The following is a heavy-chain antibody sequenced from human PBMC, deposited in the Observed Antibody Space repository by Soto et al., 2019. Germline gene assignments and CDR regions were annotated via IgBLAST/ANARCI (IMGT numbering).Heavy chain of an antibody. D-gene: IGHD4-4*01. V-gene: IGHV4-61*01. J-gene: IGHJ6*02. Sequence: PSETLSLTCTVSGGSVSNSSHYWTWIRQPPGKGLEWIGYVYYTGSTNYNPSLHSRVTISVDTSKIQFSLKLSSVTAADTAVYYCARDGDGRMTTNPYYYNGMDVWGPGTTVTVSS. CDR2: VYYTGST. CDR1: GGSVSNSSHY. CDR3: ARDGDGRMTTNPYYYNGMDV.